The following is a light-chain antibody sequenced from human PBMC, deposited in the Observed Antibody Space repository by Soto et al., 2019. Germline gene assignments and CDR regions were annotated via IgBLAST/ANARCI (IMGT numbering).Light chain of an antibody. J-gene: IGKJ5*01. CDR1: ESVSDY. Sequence: EIVLTQSPGAMSLSPGERATLSCWSSESVSDYLAWYQQKPGLAPRLLIHGATKRTSGTPDRFSGTGSGTAFTLAISRLEPEDFAVYYCQQYDTSPAITFGQGTKLEIK. CDR3: QQYDTSPAIT. CDR2: GAT. V-gene: IGKV3-20*01.